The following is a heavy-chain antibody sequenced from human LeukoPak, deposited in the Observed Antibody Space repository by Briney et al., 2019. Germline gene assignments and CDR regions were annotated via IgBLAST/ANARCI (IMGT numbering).Heavy chain of an antibody. CDR2: ISWNSGSI. CDR3: AKDSTCSGTSCYAEYFQY. V-gene: IGHV3-9*01. J-gene: IGHJ1*01. D-gene: IGHD2-2*01. CDR1: GFTFDDYA. Sequence: GGSLRLSCAASGFTFDDYAMHWVRQAPGKGLEWVSGISWNSGSIGYADSVKGRFTISRDNSKNTLYLQMNSLRAEDTAVYYCAKDSTCSGTSCYAEYFQYWGQGTLVTVSS.